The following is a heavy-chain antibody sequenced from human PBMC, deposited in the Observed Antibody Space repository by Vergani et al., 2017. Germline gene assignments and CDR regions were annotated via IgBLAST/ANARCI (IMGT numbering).Heavy chain of an antibody. J-gene: IGHJ5*02. D-gene: IGHD3-10*01. CDR3: ARDLRLLYNEFDP. Sequence: QVQLVESGGGVVQPGRSLRLSCAASGFTFNQYGMHWVRQAPGKGLEWVAVTWYDGNNKQYADSVKGRFTISRDNSKSTMYLQMNSLRDEDTGVYYCARDLRLLYNEFDPWGQGTLVTVSP. CDR2: TWYDGNNK. CDR1: GFTFNQYG. V-gene: IGHV3-33*01.